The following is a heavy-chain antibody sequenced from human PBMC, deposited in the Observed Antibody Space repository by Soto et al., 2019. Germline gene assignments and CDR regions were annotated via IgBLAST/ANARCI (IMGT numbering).Heavy chain of an antibody. CDR3: ARHHGPTTSENWFDP. CDR1: GYTFFTYD. CDR2: LSTYSGDT. Sequence: QVHLVQSGVEVKTPGASVKVSCQASGYTFFTYDISWVRQAPGQGLEWMGWLSTYSGDTKYAQKFQCRVTMTTDTSTATAYLELRSLISYDTAVYYCARHHGPTTSENWFDPLGQGTLVTVSS. V-gene: IGHV1-18*01. J-gene: IGHJ5*02. D-gene: IGHD5-12*01.